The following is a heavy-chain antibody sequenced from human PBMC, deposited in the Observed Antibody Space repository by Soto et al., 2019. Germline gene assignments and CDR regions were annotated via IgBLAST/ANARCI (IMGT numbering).Heavy chain of an antibody. CDR3: ARLGDVFNFDY. Sequence: SETLSLTCTVSGGSISSYYWSWIRQPPGKGLEWIGYIYYSGSTNYNPSLKSRVTISVDTSKNQFSLKLSSVTAADTAVYYCARLGDVFNFDYWGQGTLVTVSS. CDR2: IYYSGST. J-gene: IGHJ4*02. V-gene: IGHV4-59*08. D-gene: IGHD3-10*01. CDR1: GGSISSYY.